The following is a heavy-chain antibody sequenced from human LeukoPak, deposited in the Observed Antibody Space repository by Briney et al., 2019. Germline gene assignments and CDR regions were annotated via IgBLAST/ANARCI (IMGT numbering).Heavy chain of an antibody. Sequence: PSETLSLTCAVYGGSFTDYNWTWLRQSPEKGLEWIVEINDSGTTHYNPSLKSRVTISVDTAKHQFSLRMRSLTAADTAVYYCARGLDLEGLDYWGQGTLVTVSS. V-gene: IGHV4-34*01. J-gene: IGHJ4*02. CDR2: INDSGTT. CDR3: ARGLDLEGLDY. CDR1: GGSFTDYN. D-gene: IGHD1-1*01.